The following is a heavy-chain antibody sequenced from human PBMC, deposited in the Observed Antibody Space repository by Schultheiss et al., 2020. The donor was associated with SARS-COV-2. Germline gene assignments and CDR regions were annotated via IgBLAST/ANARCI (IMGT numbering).Heavy chain of an antibody. CDR2: IWYDGSNK. CDR3: AKEIWKYFEY. D-gene: IGHD1-1*01. CDR1: GFTFSSYG. Sequence: GGSLRLSCAVSGFTFSSYGMHWVRQAPGRGLEWVAVIWYDGSNKYYPGSVKGRFTISRENAKNTLYLQMNSLSADDTATYYCAKEIWKYFEYWGQGTLVTVSS. J-gene: IGHJ4*02. V-gene: IGHV3-33*06.